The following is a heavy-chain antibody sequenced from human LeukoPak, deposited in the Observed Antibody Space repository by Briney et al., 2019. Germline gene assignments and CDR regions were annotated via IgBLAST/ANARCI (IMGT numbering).Heavy chain of an antibody. V-gene: IGHV1-24*01. CDR1: GYTLTELS. Sequence: AASVKVSCKVSGYTLTELSMHWVRQAPGKGLEWMGGFDPEDGETIYAQKFQGRVTMTEDTSTDTAYMELSSLRSEDTAVYYCATVGILYPTGGMWGQGTLVTVSS. CDR2: FDPEDGET. D-gene: IGHD2-8*01. J-gene: IGHJ4*02. CDR3: ATVGILYPTGGM.